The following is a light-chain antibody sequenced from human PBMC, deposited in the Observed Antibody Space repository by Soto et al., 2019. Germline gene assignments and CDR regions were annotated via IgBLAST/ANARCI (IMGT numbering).Light chain of an antibody. J-gene: IGLJ1*01. Sequence: QSVLTQPPSLSAAPGQEVTISCSGSGSNVGYNSVSWYQQLPGTAPKLLIYDNYKRPSGIPARFSGSKSGTSASLGITGLQTGDEADYYCGAWDDRLTAYVFGRGTKLTVL. CDR1: GSNVGYNS. CDR3: GAWDDRLTAYV. V-gene: IGLV1-51*01. CDR2: DNY.